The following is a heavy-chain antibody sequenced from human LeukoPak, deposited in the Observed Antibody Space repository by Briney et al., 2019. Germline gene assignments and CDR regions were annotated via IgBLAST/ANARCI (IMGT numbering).Heavy chain of an antibody. CDR1: GGSMSGFF. CDR2: IYYSGSST. CDR3: ARSGGTSYYYYYGMDV. J-gene: IGHJ6*02. V-gene: IGHV4-59*01. Sequence: SETLSLTCTVSGGSMSGFFWTWIRQPPGRELEWIGSIYYSGSSTKYNPSLKSRVTISVDTSKSQFSLNLDSATAADTAVYYCARSGGTSYYYYYGMDVWGQGTTVTVSS. D-gene: IGHD3-16*01.